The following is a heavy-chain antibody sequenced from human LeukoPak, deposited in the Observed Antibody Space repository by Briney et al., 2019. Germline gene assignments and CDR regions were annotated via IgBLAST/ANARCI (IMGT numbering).Heavy chain of an antibody. CDR3: ARDKNAFWSGYSFDY. V-gene: IGHV3-7*03. D-gene: IGHD3-3*01. CDR2: IKQDGSEK. Sequence: GGSLRLSCAASGFTFSSYWMSWVRQAPGKGLEWVANIKQDGSEKYYVDSVKGRFTISRDNAKSSLFLQMNSLRAEDTAVYYCARDKNAFWSGYSFDYWGQGTLVTVSS. CDR1: GFTFSSYW. J-gene: IGHJ4*02.